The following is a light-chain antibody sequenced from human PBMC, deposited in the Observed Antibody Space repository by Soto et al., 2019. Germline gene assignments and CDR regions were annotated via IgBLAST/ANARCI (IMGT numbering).Light chain of an antibody. CDR3: QQYGSSALT. CDR2: GAS. Sequence: EIVLTQSPGTLSLSPGERATLSCRASQSVSSIYLAWYQQKPGQAPRLLIYGASSRPTGIPDRFSGSGSGTDFTLTISRLEPEEFAVYYCQQYGSSALTFDGGTKVEIK. J-gene: IGKJ4*01. V-gene: IGKV3-20*01. CDR1: QSVSSIY.